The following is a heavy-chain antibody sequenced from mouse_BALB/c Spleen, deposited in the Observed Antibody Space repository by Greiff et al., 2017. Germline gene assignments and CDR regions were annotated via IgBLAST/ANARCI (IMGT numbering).Heavy chain of an antibody. CDR1: GFTFSSFG. V-gene: IGHV5-17*02. D-gene: IGHD1-1*01. CDR2: ISSGSSTI. Sequence: EVQLQESGGGLVQPGGSRKLSCAASGFTFSSFGMHWVRQAPEKGLEWVAYISSGSSTIYYADTVKGRFTISRDNPKTTLFLQMTSLRSEDTAMYYCARRDYGRSYWYFDVWGAGTTVTVYS. J-gene: IGHJ1*01. CDR3: ARRDYGRSYWYFDV.